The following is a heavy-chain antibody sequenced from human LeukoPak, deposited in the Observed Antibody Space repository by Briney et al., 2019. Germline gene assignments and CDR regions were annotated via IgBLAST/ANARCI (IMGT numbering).Heavy chain of an antibody. V-gene: IGHV4-34*01. CDR1: GGSFSGYY. Sequence: SETLSLTCAVYGGSFSGYYWSWIRQPPGEGLEWIGEINHSGSTNYNPSLKSRVTISVDTSKNQFSLKLSSVTAADTAVYYCARGGVPNGTGTNWFDPWGQGTLVTVSS. D-gene: IGHD1-7*01. J-gene: IGHJ5*02. CDR2: INHSGST. CDR3: ARGGVPNGTGTNWFDP.